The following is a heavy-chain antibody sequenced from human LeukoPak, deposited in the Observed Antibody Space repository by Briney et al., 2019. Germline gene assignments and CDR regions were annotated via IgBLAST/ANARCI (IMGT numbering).Heavy chain of an antibody. CDR2: MNPNSANT. J-gene: IGHJ4*02. Sequence: ASVKVSCKASGYIFTSYDINWVRQATGQGLEWMGWMNPNSANTGFAQKFQGGVTLTRNTSITTAYMELSSLRSEDTAVYYCARKAGSGSGWYPFDFWGQGSLVTVSS. D-gene: IGHD6-19*01. CDR3: ARKAGSGSGWYPFDF. CDR1: GYIFTSYD. V-gene: IGHV1-8*01.